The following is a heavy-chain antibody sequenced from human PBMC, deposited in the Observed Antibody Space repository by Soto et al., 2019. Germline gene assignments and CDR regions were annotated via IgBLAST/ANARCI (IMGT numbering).Heavy chain of an antibody. CDR1: GYSFATYW. Sequence: GESLKISCKGSGYSFATYWIGWVRQMPGKGLEWMGIIYPGDSDTRYSPSFQGQVTISADKSINIAYLQWSSLKASDTAMYYCATGGYCTTTSCYNFFDYWGQGSLVTVSS. J-gene: IGHJ4*02. CDR2: IYPGDSDT. V-gene: IGHV5-51*01. D-gene: IGHD2-2*02. CDR3: ATGGYCTTTSCYNFFDY.